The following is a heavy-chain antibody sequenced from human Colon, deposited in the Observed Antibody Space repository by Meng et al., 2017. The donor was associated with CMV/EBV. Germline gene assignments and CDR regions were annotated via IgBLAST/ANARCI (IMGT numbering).Heavy chain of an antibody. J-gene: IGHJ4*02. V-gene: IGHV3-21*05. Sequence: GGSLRLSCEGSGFPFNSHSMSWVRQAPGKGLEWISYISSSGKDEYYADSVKGRFTISRDNAKHSVSLQMNALKVEDTAVYYCMRDLLPIRLIPAAQDYWGQGTLVTVSS. CDR2: ISSSGKDE. CDR1: GFPFNSHS. D-gene: IGHD2-2*01. CDR3: MRDLLPIRLIPAAQDY.